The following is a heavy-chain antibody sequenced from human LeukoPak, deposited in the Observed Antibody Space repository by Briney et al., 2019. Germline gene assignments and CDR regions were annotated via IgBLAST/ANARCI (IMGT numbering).Heavy chain of an antibody. CDR2: IRPDGSGS. Sequence: GGSLRLSCAASGFTFRSNWMHWVRQAPGKGLVWVSRIRPDGSGSKYADSLKGRFTISRDNAKNTVYLQMNGLRAEDTAIDYCTRGRSGANPNGLDIWGQGAMVTVSS. J-gene: IGHJ3*02. CDR1: GFTFRSNW. V-gene: IGHV3-74*01. D-gene: IGHD2-8*01. CDR3: TRGRSGANPNGLDI.